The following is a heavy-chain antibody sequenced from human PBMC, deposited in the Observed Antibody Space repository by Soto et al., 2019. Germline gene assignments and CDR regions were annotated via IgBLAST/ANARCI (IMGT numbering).Heavy chain of an antibody. CDR1: GWTIRSPYG. D-gene: IGHD6-19*01. V-gene: IGHV4-4*02. Sequence: SETLSLTCGVSGWTIRSPYGWTWVRQPPGKGLEWIGEIFQSGSTNYTPSLESRVTISVDKSKNQFSLTLTSVTAADTAVYFCARGRGRYSSGWSWFDPWGQGILVTVSS. J-gene: IGHJ5*02. CDR2: IFQSGST. CDR3: ARGRGRYSSGWSWFDP.